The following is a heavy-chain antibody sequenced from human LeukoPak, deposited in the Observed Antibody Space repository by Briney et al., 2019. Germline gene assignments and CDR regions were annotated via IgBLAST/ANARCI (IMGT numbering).Heavy chain of an antibody. CDR3: ARVLGGYSYGDS. Sequence: PGGSLRLSCAASRFTFSSYAMHWVRQAPGKGLQWVAVISYGGNNKYYADSVKGRFTISRDNSKNMLYLQMNSLRDEDTAVYYCARVLGGYSYGDSWGQGTLVTV. CDR2: ISYGGNNK. J-gene: IGHJ4*02. V-gene: IGHV3-30*04. D-gene: IGHD5-18*01. CDR1: RFTFSSYA.